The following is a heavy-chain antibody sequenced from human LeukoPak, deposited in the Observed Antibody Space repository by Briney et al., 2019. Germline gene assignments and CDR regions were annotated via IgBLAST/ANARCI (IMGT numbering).Heavy chain of an antibody. CDR3: AQQYSSGWYPY. Sequence: SETLSLTCAVFGGSFSAYYWSWIRQPPGKGLEWIGEINHSGSTNYNPSLKSRVTISVDTSKNQFSLKLSSVTAADTAVYYCAQQYSSGWYPYRSQGTLVTVSS. CDR2: INHSGST. CDR1: GGSFSAYY. D-gene: IGHD6-19*01. V-gene: IGHV4-34*01. J-gene: IGHJ4*02.